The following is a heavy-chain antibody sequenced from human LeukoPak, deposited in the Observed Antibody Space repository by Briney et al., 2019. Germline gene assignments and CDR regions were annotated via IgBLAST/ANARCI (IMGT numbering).Heavy chain of an antibody. CDR2: INQNGNEK. CDR3: ARDYYGSGSSGYYFDY. V-gene: IGHV3-7*01. CDR1: GFTFSGSW. D-gene: IGHD3-10*01. Sequence: GGSLRLSCAASGFTFSGSWMSWVRQAPGKGLEWVAIINQNGNEKYYVDSVKGRFSISRDNAKNSLSLQMNSLRAEDTAVYYCARDYYGSGSSGYYFDYWGQGTLVTVSS. J-gene: IGHJ4*02.